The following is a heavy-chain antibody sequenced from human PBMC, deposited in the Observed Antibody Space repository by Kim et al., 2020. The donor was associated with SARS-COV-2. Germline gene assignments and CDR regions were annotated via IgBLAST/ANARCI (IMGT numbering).Heavy chain of an antibody. V-gene: IGHV3-23*01. J-gene: IGHJ5*02. Sequence: DSMKRRFTISRDNSKNTLYLQMNSLRAEDTAVYYCASLARGFDWLLYMQSWGQGTLVTVSS. D-gene: IGHD3-9*01. CDR3: ASLARGFDWLLYMQS.